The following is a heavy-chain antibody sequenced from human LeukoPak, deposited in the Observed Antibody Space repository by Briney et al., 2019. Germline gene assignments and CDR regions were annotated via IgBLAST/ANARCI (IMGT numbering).Heavy chain of an antibody. CDR2: INHSGST. Sequence: ASETLSLTCTVSGGSISSYYWTWFRQPPGKGLEWIGEINHSGSTNYNPSLKSRVTISVDTSKNQFSLKLSSVTAADTAVYYWASRGSGWYRNWFDPWGQGTLVTVSS. D-gene: IGHD6-19*01. V-gene: IGHV4-34*01. CDR3: ASRGSGWYRNWFDP. CDR1: GGSISSYY. J-gene: IGHJ5*02.